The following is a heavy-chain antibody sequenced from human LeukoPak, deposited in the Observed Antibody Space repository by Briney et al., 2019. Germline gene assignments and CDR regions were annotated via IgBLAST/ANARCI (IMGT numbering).Heavy chain of an antibody. CDR2: IYSGGTT. J-gene: IGHJ4*02. D-gene: IGHD3-16*01. CDR3: ARLARLLYGGFDY. CDR1: GFTVSSNY. Sequence: GGSLRLSCVASGFTVSSNYMSWVRQAPGKGLEWVSVIYSGGTTHYADSVKGRFTISRDNSKNTLYLQMKSLRAEDTAVFYCARLARLLYGGFDYWGQGTLVSVSS. V-gene: IGHV3-53*01.